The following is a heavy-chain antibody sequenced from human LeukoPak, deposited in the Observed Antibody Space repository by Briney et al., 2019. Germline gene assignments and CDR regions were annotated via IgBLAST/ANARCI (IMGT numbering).Heavy chain of an antibody. D-gene: IGHD5-24*01. J-gene: IGHJ5*02. CDR3: ATCDDGRGRNWFDP. CDR2: ISNDGRRT. Sequence: PGGSLRLSCAASGFTFSNYWMHWVRQAPGKGLVWVSRISNDGRRTDYADSVKGRFTISRDNAENTLSLQMNSLRDEDTAVYYCATCDDGRGRNWFDPWGQGTLVTVSS. V-gene: IGHV3-74*01. CDR1: GFTFSNYW.